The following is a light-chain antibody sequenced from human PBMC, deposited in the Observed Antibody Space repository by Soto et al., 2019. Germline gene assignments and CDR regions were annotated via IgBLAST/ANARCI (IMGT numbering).Light chain of an antibody. CDR1: SSNIGSNT. Sequence: QSVLTLPPSASGTPGQRVTISCSGSSSNIGSNTVNWYQQLPGTAPKLLIYSNNQRPSGVPDRFSGSKSGTSASLAISGLQSEDEADYYCAAWDDSLNGQWVFGGGTKLTVL. CDR2: SNN. J-gene: IGLJ3*02. CDR3: AAWDDSLNGQWV. V-gene: IGLV1-44*01.